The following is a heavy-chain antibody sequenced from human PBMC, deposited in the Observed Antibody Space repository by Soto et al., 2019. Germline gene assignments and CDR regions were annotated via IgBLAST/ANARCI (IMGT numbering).Heavy chain of an antibody. CDR1: GGTFSSYA. D-gene: IGHD3-10*01. CDR3: ARESGSGNDRYYAMDV. Sequence: QVQLVQSGAEVKKPGSSVKVSCRASGGTFSSYAISWVRQAPGQGLEWMGGIIPIFGTANYAQKFQGRVTVTAXXXTXSAYMELSSLRSEDTAVYYCARESGSGNDRYYAMDVWGQGTTVTVSS. J-gene: IGHJ6*02. CDR2: IIPIFGTA. V-gene: IGHV1-69*12.